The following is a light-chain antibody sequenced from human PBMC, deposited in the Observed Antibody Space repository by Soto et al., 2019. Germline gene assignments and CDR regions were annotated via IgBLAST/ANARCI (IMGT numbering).Light chain of an antibody. CDR3: SSYTSSVTLV. CDR1: SSDVGGYNF. CDR2: EVS. J-gene: IGLJ2*01. V-gene: IGLV2-14*01. Sequence: QSVLTQLAYESGSPGQSITISCTGTSSDVGGYNFVSWYQQHPGKAPKLMIYEVSNRPSGVSYRFSGSKSGNTASLTISGLQAEDEADYYCSSYTSSVTLVFGGGTKLTVL.